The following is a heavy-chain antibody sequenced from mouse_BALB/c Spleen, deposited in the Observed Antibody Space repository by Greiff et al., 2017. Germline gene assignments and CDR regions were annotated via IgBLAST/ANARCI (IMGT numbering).Heavy chain of an antibody. CDR2: ISSGSSTI. J-gene: IGHJ2*01. CDR3: ARKGGYDYDGGFDY. Sequence: EVQLVESGGGLVQPGGSRKLSCAASGFTFSSFGMHWVRQAPEKGLEWVAYISSGSSTIYYADTVKGRFTISRDNPKNTLFLQRTSLRSEDTAMYYCARKGGYDYDGGFDYWGQGTTLTVSS. D-gene: IGHD2-4*01. CDR1: GFTFSSFG. V-gene: IGHV5-17*02.